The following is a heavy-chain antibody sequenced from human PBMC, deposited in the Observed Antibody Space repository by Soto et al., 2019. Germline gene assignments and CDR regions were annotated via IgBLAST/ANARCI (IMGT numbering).Heavy chain of an antibody. V-gene: IGHV1-69*01. CDR2: IIPIFGTA. Sequence: QVQLVQSGAEEKKPGSSVKVSCKASGGTFSSYAISWVRQAPGQGLEWMGGIIPIFGTANYAQKFQGRVTITADESTSTAYMELTSLRSEDTAVYYCASVVGCGGDCYLSPYNWSDPWCQGTLLTVSS. CDR3: ASVVGCGGDCYLSPYNWSDP. J-gene: IGHJ5*02. D-gene: IGHD2-21*02. CDR1: GGTFSSYA.